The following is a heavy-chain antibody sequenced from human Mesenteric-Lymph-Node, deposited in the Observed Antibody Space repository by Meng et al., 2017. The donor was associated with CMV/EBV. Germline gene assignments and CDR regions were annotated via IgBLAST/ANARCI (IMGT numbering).Heavy chain of an antibody. Sequence: SETLSLTCAVYGGSFSGYYWSWIRQPPGKGLEWIGEINHSGSTNYNPSLKSRVTISVDTSKNQFSLKLSSVTAADTAVYYCARDRGGVTHFDYWGQGTLVTVSS. V-gene: IGHV4-34*01. CDR1: GGSFSGYY. D-gene: IGHD3-16*01. J-gene: IGHJ4*02. CDR3: ARDRGGVTHFDY. CDR2: INHSGST.